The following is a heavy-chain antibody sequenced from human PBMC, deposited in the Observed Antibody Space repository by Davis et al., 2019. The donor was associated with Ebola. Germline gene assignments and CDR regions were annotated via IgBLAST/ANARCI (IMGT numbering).Heavy chain of an antibody. CDR1: GFTFSGSA. J-gene: IGHJ4*02. V-gene: IGHV3-73*01. CDR3: TATVTTDY. D-gene: IGHD4-17*01. Sequence: GESLKISCAASGFTFSGSAMHWVRQASGKGLEWVGRIRSKANSYATAYAAPVKGRFTISRDDSKDTANLQMNSLKTEDTAVYYCTATVTTDYWGQGTLVTVSS. CDR2: IRSKANSYAT.